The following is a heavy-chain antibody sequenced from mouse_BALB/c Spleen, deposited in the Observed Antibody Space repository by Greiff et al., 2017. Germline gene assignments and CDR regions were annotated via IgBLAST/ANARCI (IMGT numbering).Heavy chain of an antibody. CDR3: ARIYDGSFDY. V-gene: IGHV5-9-3*01. J-gene: IGHJ2*01. D-gene: IGHD2-3*01. Sequence: EVQVVESGGGLVKPGGSLKLSCAASGFTFSCHAMSWVRQTPEERLEWVATISSGGSYTYYPDSVKGRFTISRDNAKDTLYLQMSSLRSEDTAMYYYARIYDGSFDYWGQGTTLTVSS. CDR2: ISSGGSYT. CDR1: GFTFSCHA.